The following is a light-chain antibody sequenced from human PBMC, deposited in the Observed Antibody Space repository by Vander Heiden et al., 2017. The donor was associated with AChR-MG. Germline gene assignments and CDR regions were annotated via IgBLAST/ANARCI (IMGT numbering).Light chain of an antibody. Sequence: QSALTQPASVSGSPGQSITLTCTGTSSDIGSYHYVSWYQQQPGKAPKLMIYDVTNRPSGVSNRFSGSKSGNTASLTISGLQAEDEADYYCSSYTSSNSIVFGGGTKLTVL. CDR1: SSDIGSYHY. J-gene: IGLJ2*01. CDR2: DVT. CDR3: SSYTSSNSIV. V-gene: IGLV2-14*01.